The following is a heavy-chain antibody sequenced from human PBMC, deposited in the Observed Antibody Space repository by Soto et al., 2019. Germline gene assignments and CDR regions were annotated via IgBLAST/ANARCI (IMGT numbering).Heavy chain of an antibody. CDR3: ARSPQYYTPGSSPFDY. Sequence: SETLSLTCVVSSYVIESGHYWGWVRQPPGKGLEWVGSIYDSGTTYYNPSLRSRVTISADTSKNQFSLSLTSVTAADTAVYYCARSPQYYTPGSSPFDYWGPGTMVTVSS. CDR2: IYDSGTT. J-gene: IGHJ4*03. CDR1: SYVIESGHY. V-gene: IGHV4-38-2*01. D-gene: IGHD3-3*01.